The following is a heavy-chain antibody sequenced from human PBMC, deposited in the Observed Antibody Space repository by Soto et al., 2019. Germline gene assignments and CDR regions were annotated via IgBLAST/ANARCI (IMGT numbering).Heavy chain of an antibody. CDR2: IYYSGST. J-gene: IGHJ4*02. Sequence: SETLFLTCTVSGGSISSYYWSWIRQPPGKGLEWIGYIYYSGSTNYNPSLKSRVTISVDTSKNQFSLKLSSVTAADTAVYYCASRYGGNFDYWGQGTLVTVSS. CDR1: GGSISSYY. V-gene: IGHV4-59*01. CDR3: ASRYGGNFDY. D-gene: IGHD1-26*01.